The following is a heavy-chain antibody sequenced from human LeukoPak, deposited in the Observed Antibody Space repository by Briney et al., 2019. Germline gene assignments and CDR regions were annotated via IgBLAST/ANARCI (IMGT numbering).Heavy chain of an antibody. CDR3: AGDRGVGAAVFFDY. CDR2: TYYGSKWYY. CDR1: GDNVSNNSVT. Sequence: SQTLSLTCAISGDNVSNNSVTWNWIRQSPSRGLEWLGRTYYGSKWYYDYGESVKSRMTIIPDTSKNQVSLQLNSVTPDDTALYYCAGDRGVGAAVFFDYWGLGTLVTVSS. D-gene: IGHD6-13*01. V-gene: IGHV6-1*01. J-gene: IGHJ4*02.